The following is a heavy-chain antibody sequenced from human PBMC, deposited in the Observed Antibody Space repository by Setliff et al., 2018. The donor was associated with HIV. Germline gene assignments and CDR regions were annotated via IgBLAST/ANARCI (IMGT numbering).Heavy chain of an antibody. CDR2: IYHSGST. V-gene: IGHV4-34*01. CDR3: ARGIESFWSGYVR. J-gene: IGHJ4*02. Sequence: GSLRLSCAASGFTFSDYYMSWIRQAPGKGLEWIGEIYHSGSTNYNPSLKSRVTISVDKSKNQVSLKLNSVTAADTAVYYCARGIESFWSGYVRWGQGTLVTVSS. CDR1: GFTFSDYY. D-gene: IGHD3-3*01.